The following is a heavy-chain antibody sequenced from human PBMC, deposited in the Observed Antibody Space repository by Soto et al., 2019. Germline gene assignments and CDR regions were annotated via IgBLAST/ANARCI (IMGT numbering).Heavy chain of an antibody. D-gene: IGHD2-15*01. J-gene: IGHJ6*02. CDR1: GFTFSSYD. CDR3: AGAYSRRLTRRADFYSAKNV. V-gene: IGHV3-13*05. Sequence: GGSLRLSCAASGFTFSSYDMHWVRQTTGKGLEWVSAIGAADDPYYLGSVKGRFTISRENAKNSLYLQMNSLRAEDTAVYYCAGAYSRRLTRRADFYSAKNVGGQGTTVTVSS. CDR2: IGAADDP.